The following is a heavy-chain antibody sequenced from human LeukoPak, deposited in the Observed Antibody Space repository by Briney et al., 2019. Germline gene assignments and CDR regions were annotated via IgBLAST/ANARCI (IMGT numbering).Heavy chain of an antibody. J-gene: IGHJ3*01. CDR3: ARKYFYHTSGFYLDVLDF. V-gene: IGHV3-23*01. Sequence: GGSLRLSCAASGFTFTSYAMSWVRQAPGKGLEWVSAISGSGGSTDYADSVKGRFTISRDNSKNTLYLEMNSLRAEDTAAYYCARKYFYHTSGFYLDVLDFWGQGTMVTVSS. CDR1: GFTFTSYA. CDR2: ISGSGGST. D-gene: IGHD3-22*01.